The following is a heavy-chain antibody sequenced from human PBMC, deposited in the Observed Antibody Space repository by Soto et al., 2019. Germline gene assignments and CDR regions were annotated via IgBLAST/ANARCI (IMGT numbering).Heavy chain of an antibody. CDR2: ISSSSSTI. V-gene: IGHV3-48*01. D-gene: IGHD2-21*02. CDR3: ARKGGDRHYRDYYYYYGMEV. J-gene: IGHJ6*02. Sequence: GGSLRLSCAASGLTFTSYSMSWVRQAPGKGLEWVSFISSSSSTIYYADSVKGRFTISRDNAKNTLYLQMNSLRAEDTAVYYCARKGGDRHYRDYYYYYGMEVWGQGTTVTVSS. CDR1: GLTFTSYS.